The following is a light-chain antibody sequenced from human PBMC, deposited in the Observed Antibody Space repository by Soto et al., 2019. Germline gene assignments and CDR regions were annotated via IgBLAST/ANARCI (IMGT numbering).Light chain of an antibody. V-gene: IGKV1-33*01. CDR2: DAS. J-gene: IGKJ5*01. Sequence: DIQMTQSPSSLSASVGDRVTITCQASQDISNYLNWYQQKPGKASKLLIYDASNLETGVPSRFSGSGSGTDFTFTISSLQPEDIATYYCQQYDNLPPLRITFGQGTRLEIK. CDR1: QDISNY. CDR3: QQYDNLPPLRIT.